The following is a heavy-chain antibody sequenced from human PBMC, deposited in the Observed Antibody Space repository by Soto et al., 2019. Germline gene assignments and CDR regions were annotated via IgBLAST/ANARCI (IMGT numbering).Heavy chain of an antibody. CDR1: GFACSSYA. CDR2: ISGSGGST. CDR3: AKSPYYDFWSGSSYYMDV. D-gene: IGHD3-3*01. V-gene: IGHV3-23*01. J-gene: IGHJ6*03. Sequence: PGGSLRLSCAASGFACSSYAMRWVRQAPGKGLEWVSAISGSGGSTYYADSVKGRFTISRDNSKNTLYLQMNSLRAEDTAVYYCAKSPYYDFWSGSSYYMDVWGKGTTVTVSS.